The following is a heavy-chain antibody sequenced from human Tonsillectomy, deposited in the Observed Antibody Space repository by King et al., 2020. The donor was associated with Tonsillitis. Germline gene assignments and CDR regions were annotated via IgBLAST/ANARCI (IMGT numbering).Heavy chain of an antibody. CDR2: ISYDGTNK. Sequence: QVQLVESGGGGVQPGRSLRLSCSASGFTFSNYGIHWVRQAPGKGLEWVAIISYDGTNKYYADSVKGRFTISRDNSKNTVYLQMNSLRAEDTAVYYCAKDDHGYGVFYGMDVWGPGTTVTVSS. CDR1: GFTFSNYG. V-gene: IGHV3-30*18. D-gene: IGHD5-12*01. CDR3: AKDDHGYGVFYGMDV. J-gene: IGHJ6*02.